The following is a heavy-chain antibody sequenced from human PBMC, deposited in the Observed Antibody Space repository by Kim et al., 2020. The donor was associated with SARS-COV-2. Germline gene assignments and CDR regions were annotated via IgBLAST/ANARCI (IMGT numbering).Heavy chain of an antibody. CDR2: ISYDGSNK. CDR1: GFTFSSYA. Sequence: GVSLRLSCAASGFTFSSYAMHWVRQAPGKGLEWVAVISYDGSNKYYADSVKGRFTISRDNSKNTLYLQMNSLRAEDTAVYYCARDWVVRGVMDGKAVGWGQGTLVTVSS. D-gene: IGHD3-10*01. J-gene: IGHJ4*02. V-gene: IGHV3-30-3*01. CDR3: ARDWVVRGVMDGKAVG.